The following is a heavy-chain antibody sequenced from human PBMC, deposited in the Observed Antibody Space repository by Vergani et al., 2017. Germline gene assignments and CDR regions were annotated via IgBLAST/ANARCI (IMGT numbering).Heavy chain of an antibody. CDR3: ARDNIREHSYYGMDV. CDR1: GFTFSSYW. J-gene: IGHJ6*02. Sequence: EVQLVESGGGLVQPGGSLRLSCAASGFTFSSYWMSWVRQAPGKGREWVANKKQDGSEKYYVASVKGRFTISRDNAKNSLYLQMNSLRAEDTAVYYCARDNIREHSYYGMDVWGQGP. CDR2: KKQDGSEK. V-gene: IGHV3-7*01. D-gene: IGHD1/OR15-1a*01.